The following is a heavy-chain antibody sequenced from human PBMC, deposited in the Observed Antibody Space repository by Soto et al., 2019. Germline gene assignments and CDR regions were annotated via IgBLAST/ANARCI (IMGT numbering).Heavy chain of an antibody. D-gene: IGHD6-19*01. CDR3: ARGRIAVAGTGYCFDY. J-gene: IGHJ4*02. CDR2: IIDSGGST. V-gene: IGHV3-23*01. CDR1: GFTFSSCA. Sequence: GGSLRLSCAASGFTFSSCAMGWVRQAPGKGLEWVSDIIDSGGSTYYADSVKGRFTISRDNSKNTLYLQMNSLRADDTAVYYCARGRIAVAGTGYCFDYWGQGTLVTAPQ.